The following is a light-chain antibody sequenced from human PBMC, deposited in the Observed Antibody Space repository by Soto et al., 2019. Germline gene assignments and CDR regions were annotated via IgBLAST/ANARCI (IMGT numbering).Light chain of an antibody. J-gene: IGLJ1*01. CDR3: RSYTSSSTLYV. Sequence: QSALTQPASVSGSPGQSITISCTGTSSDVGGYNYVSWYQQHPGKAPRLMIYDVSNRPSGVSNRFSGSKSGNMASLTISGLQAEDEADYYCRSYTSSSTLYVFGTGTKVTVL. V-gene: IGLV2-14*01. CDR1: SSDVGGYNY. CDR2: DVS.